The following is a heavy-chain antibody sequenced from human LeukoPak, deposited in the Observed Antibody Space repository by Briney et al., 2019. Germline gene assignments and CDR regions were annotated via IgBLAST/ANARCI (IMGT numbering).Heavy chain of an antibody. Sequence: PSGTLSLTCSVSGGSISSYYWSWIRQPPGKGLEWIGDIRYSGSTNYNPSLKSRVTISVDTSKNQFSLKLSSVTAADKAVHYCARVSCGGDCFSATNAFDIWGQGTVVTVSS. CDR2: IRYSGST. V-gene: IGHV4-59*01. D-gene: IGHD2-21*02. CDR1: GGSISSYY. CDR3: ARVSCGGDCFSATNAFDI. J-gene: IGHJ3*02.